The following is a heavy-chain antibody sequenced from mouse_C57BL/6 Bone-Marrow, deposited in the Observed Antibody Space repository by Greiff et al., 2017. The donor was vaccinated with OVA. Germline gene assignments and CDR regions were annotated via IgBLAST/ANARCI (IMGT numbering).Heavy chain of an antibody. Sequence: ESGPGLVKPSQSLSLTCSVTGYSITSGYYWHWIRQFPGNKLEWMGYISYDGSNNYNPSLKNRISITRDTSKNQFFLKLNSVTTEDTATYYCARVSIYYYGFFDYWGQGTTLTVSS. CDR2: ISYDGSN. CDR3: ARVSIYYYGFFDY. J-gene: IGHJ2*01. CDR1: GYSITSGYY. V-gene: IGHV3-6*01. D-gene: IGHD1-1*01.